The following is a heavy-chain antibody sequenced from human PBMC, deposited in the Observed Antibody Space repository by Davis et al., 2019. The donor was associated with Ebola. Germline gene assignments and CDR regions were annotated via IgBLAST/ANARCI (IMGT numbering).Heavy chain of an antibody. D-gene: IGHD2-2*01. CDR3: ARGSENYCIGTTCYLSEADF. CDR1: GYIFTSYG. Sequence: ASVKVSCKASGYIFTSYGINWLRQAPGQGLEWMGWIGIYNLKTHYAQKFQGRVSLTTDTTSTAYMELWSLTSDDTAVYYCARGSENYCIGTTCYLSEADFWGQGTQVTVS. V-gene: IGHV1-18*01. J-gene: IGHJ4*02. CDR2: IGIYNLKT.